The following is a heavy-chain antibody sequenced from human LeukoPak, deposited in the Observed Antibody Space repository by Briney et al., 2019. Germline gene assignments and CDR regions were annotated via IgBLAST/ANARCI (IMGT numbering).Heavy chain of an antibody. CDR2: MNPNSGNT. CDR1: GGTFSSYA. J-gene: IGHJ6*02. Sequence: ASVKVSCKASGGTFSSYAISWVRQATGQGLEWMGWMNPNSGNTGYAQKFQGRVTMTRNTSISTAYMELSSLRSEDTAVYYCARGPPSWYSSSWYYYGMDVWGQGTTVTVSS. D-gene: IGHD6-13*01. V-gene: IGHV1-8*02. CDR3: ARGPPSWYSSSWYYYGMDV.